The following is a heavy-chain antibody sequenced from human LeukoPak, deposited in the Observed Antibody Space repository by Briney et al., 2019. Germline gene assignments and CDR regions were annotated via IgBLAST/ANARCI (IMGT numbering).Heavy chain of an antibody. CDR2: ISSSDSTI. CDR1: GFTFSDYY. V-gene: IGHV3-11*01. J-gene: IGHJ3*02. Sequence: GGSLRLSCAASGFTFSDYYMSWIRQAPGKGLEWVSYISSSDSTIYYADSVKGRFTISRDNAKNSLYLQMNSLRAEDTAVYYCARHQDYDYVWGSHRLPSYAFDIWGQGTMVTVSS. CDR3: ARHQDYDYVWGSHRLPSYAFDI. D-gene: IGHD3-16*02.